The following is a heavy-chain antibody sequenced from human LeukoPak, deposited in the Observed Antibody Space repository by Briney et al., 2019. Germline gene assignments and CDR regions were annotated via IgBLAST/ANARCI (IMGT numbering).Heavy chain of an antibody. J-gene: IGHJ3*02. D-gene: IGHD3-10*01. V-gene: IGHV3-23*01. CDR1: GFTFSSYA. Sequence: PGGSLRLSCAASGFTFSSYAMSWVRQAPGKGLEWVSGISGSGDITYNADSVKGRFTISRDNSKNTLYLQMNGLRAEDTAVYYCARDPGGDAFDIWGQGTMVTVSS. CDR2: ISGSGDIT. CDR3: ARDPGGDAFDI.